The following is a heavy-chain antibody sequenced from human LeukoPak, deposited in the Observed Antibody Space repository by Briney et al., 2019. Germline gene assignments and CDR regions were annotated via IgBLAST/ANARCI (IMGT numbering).Heavy chain of an antibody. CDR1: GFTFRSHD. J-gene: IGHJ3*02. CDR2: VRFDGSDK. V-gene: IGHV3-30*02. CDR3: AKSLYPDAFDI. D-gene: IGHD2-8*01. Sequence: GGSLRLSCAASGFTFRSHDMHWVRQAPGKGLEWVTLVRFDGSDKKYADSVKGRFTISRDNSKNTLSLQMISLRAEDTAVYYCAKSLYPDAFDIWGPGTMVTVS.